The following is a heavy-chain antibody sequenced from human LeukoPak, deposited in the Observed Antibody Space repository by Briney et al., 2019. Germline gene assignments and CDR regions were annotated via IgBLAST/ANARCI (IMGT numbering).Heavy chain of an antibody. CDR3: ARGGSYPSY. CDR1: GFTFSNFW. J-gene: IGHJ4*02. V-gene: IGHV3-7*01. D-gene: IGHD1-26*01. CDR2: IKQDGSEK. Sequence: GGSLRLSCAAAGFTFSNFWISWVRQVPGKGLEWVANIKQDGSEKNYVDSVKGRFTISRDNAKNSLYLQMNSLRAEDTAVYYCARGGSYPSYWGQGTLVTVSS.